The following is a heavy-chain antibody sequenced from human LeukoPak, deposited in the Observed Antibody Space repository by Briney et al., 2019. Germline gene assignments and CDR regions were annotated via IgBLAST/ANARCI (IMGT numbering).Heavy chain of an antibody. Sequence: GGSLRLSCAASGFTFSSYAMHWVRQAPGKGLEWVAVISYDGSNKYYADSVKGRFTISRDNSKNTLYLQMNSLRAEDTAVYYCAREGMVRGVTDAFDIWGRGTMVTVSS. V-gene: IGHV3-30-3*01. CDR3: AREGMVRGVTDAFDI. D-gene: IGHD3-10*01. CDR1: GFTFSSYA. CDR2: ISYDGSNK. J-gene: IGHJ3*02.